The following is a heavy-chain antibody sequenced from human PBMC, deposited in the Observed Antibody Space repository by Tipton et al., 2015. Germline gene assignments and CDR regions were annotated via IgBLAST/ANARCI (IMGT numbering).Heavy chain of an antibody. V-gene: IGHV4-31*03. CDR3: ARVGGYSYGYDY. CDR2: IYYSGST. D-gene: IGHD5-18*01. CDR1: GGSVTRSSYY. J-gene: IGHJ4*02. Sequence: GLVKPSETLSLTCSVSGGSVTRSSYYWAWIRQPPGKGLEWIVYIYYSGSTYYNPSLKSRVTMSVDTSKNQFSLKLSSVTAADTAVYYCARVGGYSYGYDYWGQGTLVTVSS.